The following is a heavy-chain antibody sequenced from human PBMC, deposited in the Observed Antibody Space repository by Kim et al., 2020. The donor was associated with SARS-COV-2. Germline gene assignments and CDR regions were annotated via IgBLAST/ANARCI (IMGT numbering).Heavy chain of an antibody. Sequence: GGSLRLSCAASGFTFSSYAMSWVRQAPGKGLEWVSAISGSGGSTYYADSVKGRFTISRDNSKNTLYLQMNSLRAEDTAVYYCAKDLDYSSSWEMGYWGQGTLVTVSS. CDR1: GFTFSSYA. D-gene: IGHD6-13*01. CDR2: ISGSGGST. CDR3: AKDLDYSSSWEMGY. J-gene: IGHJ4*02. V-gene: IGHV3-23*01.